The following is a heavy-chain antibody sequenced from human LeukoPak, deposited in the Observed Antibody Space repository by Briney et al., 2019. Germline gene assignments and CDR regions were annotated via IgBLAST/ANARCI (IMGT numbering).Heavy chain of an antibody. CDR2: LSGSGGST. Sequence: PGGSLRLSCAASGFTFSSYGMSWVRQAPGKGLEWVSALSGSGGSTYYADSVKGRFTISRDNSKNTLYLQMNSLRAEDTAVYYCAKGRSSGYDILTGAPPGDWGQGTLVTVSS. CDR1: GFTFSSYG. V-gene: IGHV3-23*01. J-gene: IGHJ4*02. CDR3: AKGRSSGYDILTGAPPGD. D-gene: IGHD3-9*01.